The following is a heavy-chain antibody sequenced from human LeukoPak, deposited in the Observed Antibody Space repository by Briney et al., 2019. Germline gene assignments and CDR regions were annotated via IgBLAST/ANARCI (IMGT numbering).Heavy chain of an antibody. CDR1: GYTFTGYY. CDR2: INPNSGGT. V-gene: IGHV1-2*02. CDR3: ARAYDSSGYCPDY. J-gene: IGHJ4*02. D-gene: IGHD3-22*01. Sequence: ASVKVSCKASGYTFTGYYMHWVRQAPGQGLEWMGWINPNSGGTNYAQKFQGRVTMTRDTSISTAYMELSRLRSDDTAVYYCARAYDSSGYCPDYWGQGTLVTASS.